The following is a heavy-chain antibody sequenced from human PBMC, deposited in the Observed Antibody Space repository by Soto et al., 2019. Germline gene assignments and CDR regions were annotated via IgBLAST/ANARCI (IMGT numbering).Heavy chain of an antibody. Sequence: QVQLVESGGGVVQPGRSLRLSCAASGFTFSSYGMHWVRQAPGKGLEWVAVIWYDGSNKYYADSVKGRFTISRDNSKNTLYLQMTSLRAEDTAVYYCARDWDDYVWGSYRYYWGQGTLVTVSS. CDR3: ARDWDDYVWGSYRYY. V-gene: IGHV3-33*01. CDR1: GFTFSSYG. J-gene: IGHJ4*02. D-gene: IGHD3-16*02. CDR2: IWYDGSNK.